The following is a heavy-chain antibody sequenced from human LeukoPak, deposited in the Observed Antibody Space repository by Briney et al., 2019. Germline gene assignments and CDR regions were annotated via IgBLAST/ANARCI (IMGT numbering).Heavy chain of an antibody. D-gene: IGHD1-26*01. CDR2: IVPILGLT. CDR3: ATIRNGPASGVEWFDP. CDR1: GGTFSRSA. Sequence: SAKVSCKASGGTFSRSAIGWVRQAPGQGLEWMGRIVPILGLTNYAQKFQGRITFTADRSTSTAYMELSSLRSEDTAMYYCATIRNGPASGVEWFDPWGQGTLVTVSS. V-gene: IGHV1-69*04. J-gene: IGHJ5*02.